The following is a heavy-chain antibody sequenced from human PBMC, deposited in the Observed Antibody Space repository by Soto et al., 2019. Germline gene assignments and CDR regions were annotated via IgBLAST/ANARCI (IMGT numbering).Heavy chain of an antibody. V-gene: IGHV3-30*18. CDR1: GFTFSSYG. CDR2: ISYDGSNK. CDR3: AKGAPSDY. Sequence: QVQLVESGGGVVQPGRSLRLSCAASGFTFSSYGMHWVRLAPGKGLEWVAVISYDGSNKYYADSVKGRFTISRDNSKNTLYLQMNSLRAEDTAVYYCAKGAPSDYWGQGTLVTVSS. J-gene: IGHJ4*02.